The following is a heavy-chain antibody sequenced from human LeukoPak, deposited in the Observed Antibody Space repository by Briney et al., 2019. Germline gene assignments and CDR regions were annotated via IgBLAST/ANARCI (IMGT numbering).Heavy chain of an antibody. Sequence: SETLSLTCAVYGGPFSGYYWSWIRQPPGKGLEWIGEINHGGSTNYNPSLKSRVTISVDTSKNQFSLKLRSVTAADTAVYYCATRDYWGQGALVTVSS. V-gene: IGHV4-34*01. CDR3: ATRDY. CDR1: GGPFSGYY. J-gene: IGHJ4*02. CDR2: INHGGST.